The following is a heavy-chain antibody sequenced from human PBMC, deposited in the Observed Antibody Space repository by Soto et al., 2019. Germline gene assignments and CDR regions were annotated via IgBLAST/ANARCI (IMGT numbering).Heavy chain of an antibody. CDR1: GGSISSGGYY. CDR2: IYYSGTT. V-gene: IGHV4-31*03. J-gene: IGHJ4*02. D-gene: IGHD5-12*01. Sequence: QVQLQESGPGLVKPSQTLSLTCTVSGGSISSGGYYWSWIRQHPGKGLEGIGYIYYSGTTYYNPSLESRLTISVDTSKNQFSLKLSSVTAADTAVYYCARDRDGYNSVDYWGQGTLVTVSS. CDR3: ARDRDGYNSVDY.